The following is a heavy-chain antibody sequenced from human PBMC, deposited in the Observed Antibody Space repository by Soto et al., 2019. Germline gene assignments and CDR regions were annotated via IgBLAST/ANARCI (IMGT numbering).Heavy chain of an antibody. V-gene: IGHV3-30-3*01. J-gene: IGHJ4*02. CDR2: YEGSNN. CDR3: ARDGSDSSGYSPNAIDY. D-gene: IGHD3-22*01. Sequence: YEGSNNYYADAVKGRFTISRDNSKKTLYLQMNSLRAEDTAVYYCARDGSDSSGYSPNAIDYWGQGTLVTVSS.